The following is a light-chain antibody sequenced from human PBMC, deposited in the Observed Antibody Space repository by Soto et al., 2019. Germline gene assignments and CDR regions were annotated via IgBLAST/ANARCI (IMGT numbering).Light chain of an antibody. CDR3: QTWGTGIQV. Sequence: QLVLTQSPSASASLGASVKLTCTLSSGHSSYAIAWHQQHPEKGPRYLMKLNSAGSHSKGDGIPDRFSGSSSGAERYLTISSIQSEDEADYYSQTWGTGIQVFGGGTKLTVL. V-gene: IGLV4-69*01. CDR1: SGHSSYA. CDR2: LNSAGSH. J-gene: IGLJ2*01.